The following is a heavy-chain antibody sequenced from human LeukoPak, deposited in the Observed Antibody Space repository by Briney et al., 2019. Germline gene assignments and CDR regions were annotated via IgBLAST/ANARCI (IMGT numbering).Heavy chain of an antibody. V-gene: IGHV3-21*01. Sequence: GGSLRLSCAASGFTFSSYAMNWVRQAPGKGLEWVALISCSSTDISYADSVKGRFTISRDNAKNSLYLQMNNLRAEDTAVYYCAKKMDDAFDIWGQGTMVTVFS. D-gene: IGHD5-24*01. J-gene: IGHJ3*02. CDR1: GFTFSSYA. CDR3: AKKMDDAFDI. CDR2: ISCSSTDI.